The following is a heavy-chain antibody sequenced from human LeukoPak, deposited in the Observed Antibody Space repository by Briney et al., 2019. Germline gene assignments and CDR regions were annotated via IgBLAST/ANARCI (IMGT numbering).Heavy chain of an antibody. V-gene: IGHV3-64*01. CDR3: ARDGAPDAHCSSSSCAIR. CDR2: ISSNGGST. D-gene: IGHD2-2*01. J-gene: IGHJ4*02. Sequence: GGSLRLSCAASGFTFSSYAMHWVRQAPGKGLEYVSGISSNGGSTDYANSVKGRFTISRDNSKNMLYLQMGSLRAEDMAVYYCARDGAPDAHCSSSSCAIRWGQGTLVTVSS. CDR1: GFTFSSYA.